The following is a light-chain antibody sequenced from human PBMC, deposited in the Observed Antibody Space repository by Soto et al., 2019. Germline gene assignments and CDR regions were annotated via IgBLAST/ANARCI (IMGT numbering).Light chain of an antibody. Sequence: EKVMTQSPATLSVSPGERATLSCRACQSISSNLAWYQQKPGQAPRLLIYGASTRATDIPARFSGSGSGTEFTLTISSLQSEDFAVYYCQQYNNWPLTFGGGTKVDI. CDR1: QSISSN. J-gene: IGKJ4*01. CDR2: GAS. V-gene: IGKV3-15*01. CDR3: QQYNNWPLT.